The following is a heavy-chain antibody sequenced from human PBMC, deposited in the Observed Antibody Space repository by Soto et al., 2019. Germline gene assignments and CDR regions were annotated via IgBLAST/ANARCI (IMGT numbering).Heavy chain of an antibody. Sequence: HVQLVESGGGVVQPGRSLRLSCAASGFTFSSYAMHWVRQAPGKGLEWVAVISYDGGNKYYADSVKGRFTISRDNSKNTLYLQMNSLRTEDTALYYCAKETEALDNWGQGTLVTVSS. CDR2: ISYDGGNK. CDR1: GFTFSSYA. J-gene: IGHJ4*02. D-gene: IGHD2-21*02. V-gene: IGHV3-30-3*01. CDR3: AKETEALDN.